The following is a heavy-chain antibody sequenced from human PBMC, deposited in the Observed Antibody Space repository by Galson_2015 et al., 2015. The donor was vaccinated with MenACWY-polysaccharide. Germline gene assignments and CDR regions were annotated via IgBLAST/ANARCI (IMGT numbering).Heavy chain of an antibody. CDR1: GFTFSSFG. V-gene: IGHV3-33*01. CDR3: ARDVYSSSSVGMDV. CDR2: VWHDGSNE. D-gene: IGHD6-6*01. Sequence: SLRLSCAASGFTFSSFGMHWVRQAPGKGLEWVAVVWHDGSNEYYADSVKGRFTISRDNSKNTLYLQMNSLRAEDTAVYYCARDVYSSSSVGMDVWGQGTTGTVSS. J-gene: IGHJ6*02.